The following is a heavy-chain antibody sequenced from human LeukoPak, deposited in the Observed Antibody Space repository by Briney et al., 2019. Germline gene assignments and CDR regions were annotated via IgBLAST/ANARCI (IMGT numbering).Heavy chain of an antibody. J-gene: IGHJ1*01. CDR3: AKAPRITIFGVAIPYFQH. V-gene: IGHV3-53*05. Sequence: PGGSLRLSCAASGFTVSSNYMSWVRQAPGKGLEWVSVIYSGGSTYYADSVKGRFTISRDNSKNTLYLQMNSLRAEDTAVYYCAKAPRITIFGVAIPYFQHWGQGTLVTVSS. CDR1: GFTVSSNY. CDR2: IYSGGST. D-gene: IGHD3-3*01.